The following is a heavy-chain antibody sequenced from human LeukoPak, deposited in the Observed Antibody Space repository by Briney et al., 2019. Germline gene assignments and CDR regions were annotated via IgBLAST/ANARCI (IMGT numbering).Heavy chain of an antibody. D-gene: IGHD2-21*02. Sequence: PGGSLRLSCAASGFTFSSYAMHWVRQAPGKGLEWVAVISYDGSNKYYADSVKGRFTISRDNSKNTLYLQMNSLRAEDTAVYYCARVNIDDYYLGWGQGTLVTVSS. J-gene: IGHJ4*02. CDR3: ARVNIDDYYLG. CDR1: GFTFSSYA. CDR2: ISYDGSNK. V-gene: IGHV3-30-3*01.